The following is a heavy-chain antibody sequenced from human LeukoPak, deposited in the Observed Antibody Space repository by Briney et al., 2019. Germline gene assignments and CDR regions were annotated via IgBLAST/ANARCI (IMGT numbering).Heavy chain of an antibody. V-gene: IGHV4-34*01. J-gene: IGHJ5*02. CDR1: GGSFSGYY. CDR3: ARARRRYCSSTSCYRGGWFDP. CDR2: TNHSGST. Sequence: SETLSLTCAVYGGSFSGYYWSWIRQPPGKGLEWIGETNHSGSTNYNPSLKSRVTISVDTSKNQFSLKLSSVTAADTAVYYCARARRRYCSSTSCYRGGWFDPWGQGTLVTVSS. D-gene: IGHD2-2*01.